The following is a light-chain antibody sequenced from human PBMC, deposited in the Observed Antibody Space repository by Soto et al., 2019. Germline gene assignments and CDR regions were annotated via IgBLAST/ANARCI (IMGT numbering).Light chain of an antibody. Sequence: EIVLTQSPGTLSLSPGERATLSCRASQSVSSSYLAWYQQKPGQAPRLLIYGTSSRATAIPDRFSGSRSGTDLTLTISRLEPGDFAVYYCQQYGSSSCTFGQGTKVELK. CDR2: GTS. J-gene: IGKJ1*01. CDR1: QSVSSSY. V-gene: IGKV3-20*01. CDR3: QQYGSSSCT.